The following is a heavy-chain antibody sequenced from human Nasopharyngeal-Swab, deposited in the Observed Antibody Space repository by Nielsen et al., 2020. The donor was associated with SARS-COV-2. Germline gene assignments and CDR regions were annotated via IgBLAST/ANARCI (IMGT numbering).Heavy chain of an antibody. CDR1: GFRFSDYY. CDR2: ISDSGSHS. CDR3: VTATDQAFDI. Sequence: GGSLRLSCAASGFRFSDYYMSWIRQAPGKGLEWVSFISDSGSHSYYADSVKGRFTISRDNTKNSLSLQMNSLRPDDTAVYYCVTATDQAFDIWGQGTVVTVSS. V-gene: IGHV3-11*01. J-gene: IGHJ3*02.